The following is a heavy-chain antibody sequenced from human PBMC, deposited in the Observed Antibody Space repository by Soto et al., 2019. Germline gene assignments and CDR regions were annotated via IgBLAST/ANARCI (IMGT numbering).Heavy chain of an antibody. D-gene: IGHD3-3*01. Sequence: EMQLVESGGGWVQPGRSLRLSCAASGFTFDDYAMHWVRQAPGKGLEWVSGIAFNSGNTAYADSVKGRFTISRDNAKNSLYLQMNSLRAEDTALYYCAKDLRTSWIFGNFDSWGQGTLVTVSS. CDR1: GFTFDDYA. V-gene: IGHV3-9*01. CDR2: IAFNSGNT. J-gene: IGHJ4*02. CDR3: AKDLRTSWIFGNFDS.